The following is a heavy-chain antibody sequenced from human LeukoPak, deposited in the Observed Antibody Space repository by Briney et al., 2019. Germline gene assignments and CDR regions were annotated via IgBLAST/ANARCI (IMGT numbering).Heavy chain of an antibody. CDR3: AKVLEPGGHYYYYMDV. D-gene: IGHD1-14*01. Sequence: GGSQRLSCAASGFTSNSYAMSWVRQAPGKGLEWVSAISGSGGSTYYADSVKGRFTISRDNSKNTLYLQMNSLRAEDTAVYYCAKVLEPGGHYYYYMDVWGKGTTVTVSS. J-gene: IGHJ6*03. CDR2: ISGSGGST. V-gene: IGHV3-23*01. CDR1: GFTSNSYA.